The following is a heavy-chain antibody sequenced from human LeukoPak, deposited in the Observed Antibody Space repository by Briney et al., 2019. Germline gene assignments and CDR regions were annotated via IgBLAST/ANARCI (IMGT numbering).Heavy chain of an antibody. D-gene: IGHD5-18*01. CDR1: GFTFDDYA. J-gene: IGHJ4*02. V-gene: IGHV3-9*01. CDR3: AEGRRDTAMVIDY. CDR2: ISWNSGSI. Sequence: SGGSLRLSCAASGFTFDDYAMHWVRQAPGKGLEWVSGISWNSGSIGYADSVKGRFTISRDNAKNSLYLQMNSLRAEGTALYYCAEGRRDTAMVIDYWGQGTLVTVSS.